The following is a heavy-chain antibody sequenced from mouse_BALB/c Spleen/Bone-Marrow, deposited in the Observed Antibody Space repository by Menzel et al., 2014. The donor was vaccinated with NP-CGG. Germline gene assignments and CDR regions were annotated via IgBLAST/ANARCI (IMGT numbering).Heavy chain of an antibody. Sequence: EVKLVESGAELVKPGASVKLSCTASGFNIKDTYMHWVKQRPEQGLEWIGRIDPANGNTKYDPKFQGKATITADTSSNTAYLQLSSLISEDTAVYYCARWEYYAMDCWGQGTSVTVSS. CDR2: IDPANGNT. V-gene: IGHV14-3*02. J-gene: IGHJ4*01. CDR3: ARWEYYAMDC. D-gene: IGHD4-1*01. CDR1: GFNIKDTY.